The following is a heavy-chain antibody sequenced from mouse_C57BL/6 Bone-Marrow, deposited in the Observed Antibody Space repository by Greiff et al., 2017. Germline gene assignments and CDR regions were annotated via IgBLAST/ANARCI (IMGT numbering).Heavy chain of an antibody. Sequence: EVQRVESGGGLVKPGGSLKLSCAASGFTFSDYGMHWVRQAPEKGLEWVAYISSGSSTIYYADTVTGRFTISRDNAKNTLFLKMPSLESEDTAMYYCARGGSLYYAMDYWGQGTSVTVSS. J-gene: IGHJ4*01. D-gene: IGHD3-1*01. CDR1: GFTFSDYG. CDR3: ARGGSLYYAMDY. CDR2: ISSGSSTI. V-gene: IGHV5-17*01.